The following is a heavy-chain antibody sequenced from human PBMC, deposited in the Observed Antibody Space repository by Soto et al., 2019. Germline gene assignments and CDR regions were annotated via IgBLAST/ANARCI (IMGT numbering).Heavy chain of an antibody. Sequence: PGGSLRLSCAASGFTVSSNYMSWVRQAPGKGLEWVSVIYSGGSTYYADSVKGRFTISRDNSKNTLYLQMNSLRAEDTAVYYCARDTHILKGSYYYYMDVWGKGTTVTRLL. J-gene: IGHJ6*03. D-gene: IGHD3-9*01. CDR1: GFTVSSNY. CDR3: ARDTHILKGSYYYYMDV. CDR2: IYSGGST. V-gene: IGHV3-66*01.